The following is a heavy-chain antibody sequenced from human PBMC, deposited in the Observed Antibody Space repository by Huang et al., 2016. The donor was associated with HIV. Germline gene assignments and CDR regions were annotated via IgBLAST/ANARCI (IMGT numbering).Heavy chain of an antibody. D-gene: IGHD3-22*01. J-gene: IGHJ3*02. CDR1: GGSFSGHC. CDR2: ISDSGST. Sequence: QVQLQQWGAELLKPSETLSLTCAVSGGSFSGHCWTWIRQPPGRGLEWIGEISDSGSTTYNPSLKSRVTISGDTSQSQFSLKLNSVTAADTAIYYCARMFKYDSGGYWGNDAFDIWGQGTMVTVSS. CDR3: ARMFKYDSGGYWGNDAFDI. V-gene: IGHV4-34*02.